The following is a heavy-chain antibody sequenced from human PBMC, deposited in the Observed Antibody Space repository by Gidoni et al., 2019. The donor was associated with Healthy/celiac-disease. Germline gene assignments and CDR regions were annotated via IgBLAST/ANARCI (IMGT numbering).Heavy chain of an antibody. CDR1: GSTFTGYY. J-gene: IGHJ4*02. CDR2: INPNSGGT. V-gene: IGHV1-2*02. D-gene: IGHD6-13*01. Sequence: QVQLVQSGAEVKKPGASVKVSCKASGSTFTGYYMHWGRQAPGQGLEVMGWINPNSGGTNYAQKFQGRVTMTRDTSISTAYMELSRLRSDDTAVYYCARWPRDGSSWIAYFDYWGRGTLVTVSS. CDR3: ARWPRDGSSWIAYFDY.